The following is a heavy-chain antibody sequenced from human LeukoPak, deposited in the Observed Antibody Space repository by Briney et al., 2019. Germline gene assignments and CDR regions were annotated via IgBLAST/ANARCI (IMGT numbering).Heavy chain of an antibody. CDR3: ARQVPAAANSFWFDP. Sequence: PSETLSLTCAVYGGSFSGYYWSWIRQPPGEGLEWIGEINHSGSTNYNPSLKSRVTISVDTSKNQFSLKLSSVTAADTAVYYCARQVPAAANSFWFDPWGQGTLVTVSS. V-gene: IGHV4-34*01. CDR2: INHSGST. CDR1: GGSFSGYY. J-gene: IGHJ5*02. D-gene: IGHD2-2*01.